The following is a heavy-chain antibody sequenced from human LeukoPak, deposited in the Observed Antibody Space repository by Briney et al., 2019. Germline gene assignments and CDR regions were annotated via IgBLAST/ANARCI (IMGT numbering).Heavy chain of an antibody. Sequence: GGSLRLSCAASGFTFSSYGMHWVRQAPGKGLEWVANINQDGSEKYYVDSVKGRFTISRDNAKNSLYLQMNSLRAEDTAVYYCARDMGKANYWGQGTLVTVSS. J-gene: IGHJ4*02. CDR1: GFTFSSYG. V-gene: IGHV3-7*03. CDR2: INQDGSEK. D-gene: IGHD7-27*01. CDR3: ARDMGKANY.